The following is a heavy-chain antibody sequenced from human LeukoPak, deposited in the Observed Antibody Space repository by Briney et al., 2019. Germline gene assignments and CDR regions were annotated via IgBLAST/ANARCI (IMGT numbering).Heavy chain of an antibody. CDR2: ISYDGSNK. CDR1: GFTFSSYG. CDR3: AKDLVMATIKLFDY. J-gene: IGHJ4*02. D-gene: IGHD5-24*01. V-gene: IGHV3-30*18. Sequence: GGSLRLSCAASGFTFSSYGMPWVRQAPGKGLEGVAVISYDGSNKYYADSVKGRFTISRDNSKNTLYLQMNSLRAEDTAVYYCAKDLVMATIKLFDYWGQGTLVTVSS.